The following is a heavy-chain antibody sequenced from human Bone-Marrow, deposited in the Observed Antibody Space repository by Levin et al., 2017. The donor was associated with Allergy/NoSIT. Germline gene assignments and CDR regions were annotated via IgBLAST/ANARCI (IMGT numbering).Heavy chain of an antibody. Sequence: SGPTLVKPTQTLTLTCSFSGFSLSPDGMCVNWIRPPPGKALEWLAVVDWNDDKYYSTSLRSRLTISKDTSKNQVVLTMTNMDPVDTGTYYCARMDYYGSGQSFDYWSQGTLVTVSS. D-gene: IGHD3-10*01. CDR2: VDWNDDK. CDR3: ARMDYYGSGQSFDY. V-gene: IGHV2-70*12. J-gene: IGHJ4*02. CDR1: GFSLSPDGMC.